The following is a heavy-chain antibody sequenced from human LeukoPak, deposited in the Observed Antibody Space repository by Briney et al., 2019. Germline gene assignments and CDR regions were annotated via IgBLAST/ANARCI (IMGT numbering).Heavy chain of an antibody. D-gene: IGHD1-26*01. CDR3: KHGSYFDY. CDR1: GFTFSSYG. J-gene: IGHJ4*02. Sequence: GGSLRLSCAASGFTFSSYGVHWVRQAPGKELEWVAFIRYDGSNKYYADSVKGRFTISRDNSKNTLYLQMNSLRAEDTAVYYCKHGSYFDYWGQGTLITVSS. CDR2: IRYDGSNK. V-gene: IGHV3-30*02.